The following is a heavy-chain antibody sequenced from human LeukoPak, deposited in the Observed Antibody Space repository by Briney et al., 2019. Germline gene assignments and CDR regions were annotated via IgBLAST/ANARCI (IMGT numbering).Heavy chain of an antibody. V-gene: IGHV1-69*13. D-gene: IGHD3-10*01. CDR3: ARDRVLGDTIGYYYGMDV. CDR2: IIPIFGTA. Sequence: ASVKVSCKASGGTFSSYAISWVRQAPGQGLEWMGGIIPIFGTANYAQKFQGRVTITADESTSTAYMELSSLRSEDTAVYYYARDRVLGDTIGYYYGMDVWGKGTTVTVSS. J-gene: IGHJ6*04. CDR1: GGTFSSYA.